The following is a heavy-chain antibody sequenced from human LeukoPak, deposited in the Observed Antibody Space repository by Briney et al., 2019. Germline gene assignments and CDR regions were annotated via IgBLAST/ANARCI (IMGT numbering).Heavy chain of an antibody. D-gene: IGHD6-13*01. J-gene: IGHJ5*02. CDR2: INPSGGST. V-gene: IGHV1-46*01. CDR1: GYTFTSYY. Sequence: ASVKVSCKASGYTFTSYYMHWVRQAPGQGLEWMGIINPSGGSTSYAQKFQGRVTMTRDTSTSTVYMELSSLRSEDTAVYYCARAGAKYSSSWNWFDPWGQGTLVTVSS. CDR3: ARAGAKYSSSWNWFDP.